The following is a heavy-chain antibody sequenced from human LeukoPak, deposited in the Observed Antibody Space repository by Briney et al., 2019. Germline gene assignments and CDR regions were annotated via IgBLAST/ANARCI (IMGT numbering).Heavy chain of an antibody. CDR2: ISSSGSTI. Sequence: GGSLRLSCAASGFTFSSYEMNWVRQAPGKGLEWVSYISSSGSTIYYADSVKGRFAISRDNAKNSLYLQMNSLRAEDTAVYYCARSAKLELLDYWGQGTLVTVSS. J-gene: IGHJ4*02. V-gene: IGHV3-48*03. CDR3: ARSAKLELLDY. D-gene: IGHD1-7*01. CDR1: GFTFSSYE.